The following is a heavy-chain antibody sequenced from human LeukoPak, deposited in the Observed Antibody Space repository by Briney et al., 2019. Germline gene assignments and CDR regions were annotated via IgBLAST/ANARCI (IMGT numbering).Heavy chain of an antibody. CDR1: GFTLSSYW. V-gene: IGHV3-23*01. CDR3: AKDLAWELPRYGFGYYFDY. CDR2: MSGSAGNT. J-gene: IGHJ4*02. D-gene: IGHD1-26*01. Sequence: AGGSLRLSCAASGFTLSSYWMSWVRQAPGKGLEWVSAMSGSAGNTYYADSVKGRFTISRDNSKNTLYLQMNSLRAEDTAVYYCAKDLAWELPRYGFGYYFDYWGQGTLVTVSS.